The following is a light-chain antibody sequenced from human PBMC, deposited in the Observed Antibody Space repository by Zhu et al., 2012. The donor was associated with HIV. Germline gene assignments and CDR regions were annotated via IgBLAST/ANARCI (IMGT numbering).Light chain of an antibody. J-gene: IGKJ2*01. V-gene: IGKV3-15*01. CDR2: GAS. CDR1: QSINSRY. Sequence: EIVLTQSPGTLSLSPGERATLSCRASQSINSRYLAWYQQKPGQAPRLLIFGASTRATGIPARFSGSGSGTEFTLTINSMQSEDFAVYYCQQYNDWPYTVGQGTKLEIK. CDR3: QQYNDWPYT.